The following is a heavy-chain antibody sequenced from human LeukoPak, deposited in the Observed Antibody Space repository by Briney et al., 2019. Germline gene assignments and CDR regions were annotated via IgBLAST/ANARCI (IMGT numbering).Heavy chain of an antibody. CDR1: GYTFTTYG. J-gene: IGHJ5*02. D-gene: IGHD3-16*01. V-gene: IGHV1-18*04. CDR3: ARTPVKFGGVNLPTPNWFDP. CDR2: ISVYNVDT. Sequence: ASVTVSCKASGYTFTTYGITWVRQAPGQGLEWMGWISVYNVDTYAQKFQGRVTMTTDTSTSTAYMELRSLRSDDTAVYYCARTPVKFGGVNLPTPNWFDPWGQGTLVTVSS.